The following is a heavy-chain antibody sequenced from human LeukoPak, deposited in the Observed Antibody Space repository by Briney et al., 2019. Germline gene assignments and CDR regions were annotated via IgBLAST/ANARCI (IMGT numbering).Heavy chain of an antibody. J-gene: IGHJ5*02. Sequence: ASVKVSCKASGYTFTGYYMHWVRQAPGQGLEWMGWINPNSGGTNYAQKFQGRVTMTRDTSISTAYMELSRLRSDDTAVYYCARDLWNDGANLFALWGQGTLVTVSS. D-gene: IGHD1-1*01. V-gene: IGHV1-2*02. CDR2: INPNSGGT. CDR3: ARDLWNDGANLFAL. CDR1: GYTFTGYY.